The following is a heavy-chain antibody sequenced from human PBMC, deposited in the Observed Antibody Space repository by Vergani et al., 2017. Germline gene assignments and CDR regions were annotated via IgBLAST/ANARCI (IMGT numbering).Heavy chain of an antibody. CDR1: GGTFSSYA. J-gene: IGHJ6*02. D-gene: IGHD6-19*01. CDR2: IIPIFGTA. CDR3: ARGSGRLVGYYYYGMDV. Sequence: QVQLVQSGAEVKKPGSSVKVSCKASGGTFSSYAISWVRQAPGQGLEWMGRIIPIFGTANYAQKFQGRVTITADESTRTAYMELSSLRSEDTAVYYCARGSGRLVGYYYYGMDVWGQGTTVTVSS. V-gene: IGHV1-69*18.